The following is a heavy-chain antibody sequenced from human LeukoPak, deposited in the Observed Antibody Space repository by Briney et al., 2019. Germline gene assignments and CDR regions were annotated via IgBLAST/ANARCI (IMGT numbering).Heavy chain of an antibody. CDR2: ISSSSSYI. V-gene: IGHV3-21*01. CDR3: ARDWMEGTLDY. D-gene: IGHD2-2*03. Sequence: GGSLRLSCEVSGFDFSTYSMNWVRQAPGKGLEWVSSISSSSSYIYYADSVKGRFTISRDNAKNSLYLQMNSLRAEDTAVYYCARDWMEGTLDYWGQGTLVTVSS. J-gene: IGHJ4*02. CDR1: GFDFSTYS.